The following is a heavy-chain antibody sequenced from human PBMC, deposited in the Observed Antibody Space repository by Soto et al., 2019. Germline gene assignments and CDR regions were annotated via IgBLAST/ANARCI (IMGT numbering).Heavy chain of an antibody. CDR3: GHTSGGGNSACFDY. CDR2: IYWDDDK. D-gene: IGHD2-21*02. J-gene: IGHJ4*02. V-gene: IGHV2-5*02. CDR1: VFSLSTSRVG. Sequence: QITLKESGPPLVKPTQTLTLTCTFSVFSLSTSRVGVRWIRQPTGTALVWLALIYWDDDKRYTPSLKSRITITNDPSKNQVVLTTTNTDPVDTATYYCGHTSGGGNSACFDYWGQGTLVTVSS.